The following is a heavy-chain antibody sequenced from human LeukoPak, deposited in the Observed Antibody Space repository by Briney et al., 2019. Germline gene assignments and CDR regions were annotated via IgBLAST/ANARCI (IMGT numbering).Heavy chain of an antibody. CDR3: AHRRGGSYYDASDM. D-gene: IGHD1-26*01. CDR1: GFSLSTSAVG. V-gene: IGHV2-5*01. J-gene: IGHJ3*02. CDR2: IYWNDDK. Sequence: SGPPLVNPTPTLTLTCTFSGFSLSTSAVGVGWIRQPPGKALEWLALIYWNDDKRYSPSLKNRLTITKDTSKNQVVLTMTIMDPVDTATYCCAHRRGGSYYDASDMWGQGTMVTVSS.